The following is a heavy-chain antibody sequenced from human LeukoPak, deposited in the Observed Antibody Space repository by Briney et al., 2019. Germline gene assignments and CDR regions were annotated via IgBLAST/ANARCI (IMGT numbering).Heavy chain of an antibody. Sequence: GRSLRLSCAASGFTFNSYGMHWVRQAPGKGLEWVAVISYDGSNKYYADSVKGRFTISRDNSKNTLYLQMNSLRAEDTAAYYCAKDSGSYSGDRDYFDYWGQGTLVTVSS. CDR2: ISYDGSNK. V-gene: IGHV3-30*18. J-gene: IGHJ4*02. D-gene: IGHD1-26*01. CDR3: AKDSGSYSGDRDYFDY. CDR1: GFTFNSYG.